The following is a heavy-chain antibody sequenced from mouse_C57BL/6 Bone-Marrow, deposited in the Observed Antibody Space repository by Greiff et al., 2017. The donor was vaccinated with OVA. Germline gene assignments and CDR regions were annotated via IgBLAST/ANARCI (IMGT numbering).Heavy chain of an antibody. J-gene: IGHJ4*01. CDR1: GYSITSGYY. CDR2: ISYDGSN. Sequence: EVQLVESGPGLVKPSQSLSLTCSVTGYSITSGYYWNWIRQFPGNKLEWMGYISYDGSNNYNPSLKNRISITRDTSKNQFFLKLNSVTTEDTATYYCARDDYHYYAMDYWGQGTSVTVSS. D-gene: IGHD2-13*01. CDR3: ARDDYHYYAMDY. V-gene: IGHV3-6*01.